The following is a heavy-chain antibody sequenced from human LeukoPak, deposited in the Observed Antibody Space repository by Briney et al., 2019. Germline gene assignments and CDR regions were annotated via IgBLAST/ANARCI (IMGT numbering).Heavy chain of an antibody. CDR2: ISESGDNT. J-gene: IGHJ4*02. CDR3: ARTIAVAGYYFDF. Sequence: GGSLRLSCAASGFTFSSYAMSWVRQAPGKGLEWVSSISESGDNTYYADSVKGRFTISRDSFKNTLYLQMNSLRAEDTAIYYCARTIAVAGYYFDFWGQGALVTVSS. CDR1: GFTFSSYA. V-gene: IGHV3-23*01. D-gene: IGHD6-19*01.